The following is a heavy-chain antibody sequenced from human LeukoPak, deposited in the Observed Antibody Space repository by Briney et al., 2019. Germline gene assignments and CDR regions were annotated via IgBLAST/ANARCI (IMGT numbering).Heavy chain of an antibody. D-gene: IGHD5-12*01. J-gene: IGHJ4*02. V-gene: IGHV1-8*03. CDR1: GYTFTSYD. CDR3: ARGHRGYSGYDFGY. Sequence: ASVKVSCKASGYTFTSYDINWVRQATGQGLEWMGWMNPNSGNTGYAQKFQGRVTITRNTSISTAYMELSSLRSEDTAVYYCARGHRGYSGYDFGYWGQGTLVTVSS. CDR2: MNPNSGNT.